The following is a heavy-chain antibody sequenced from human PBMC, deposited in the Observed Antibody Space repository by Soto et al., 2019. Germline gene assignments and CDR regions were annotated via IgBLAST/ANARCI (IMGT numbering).Heavy chain of an antibody. D-gene: IGHD3-3*01. CDR1: GFTLDSYH. CDR2: AKQDGSGK. V-gene: IGHV3-7*01. CDR3: ARWRGAQSEVDC. Sequence: EVQLVESGGGLAQPGGSLRLACVASGFTLDSYHMSWVRQAPGKGLEWVASAKQDGSGKDYVDSMKGRFTISRDNAKNSVYLQMNSLRAEDTAVYYCARWRGAQSEVDCWGQGTLVTVSS. J-gene: IGHJ4*02.